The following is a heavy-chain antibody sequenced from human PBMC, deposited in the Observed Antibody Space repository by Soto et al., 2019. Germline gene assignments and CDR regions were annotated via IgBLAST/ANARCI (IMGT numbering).Heavy chain of an antibody. CDR3: ARDLAAADY. V-gene: IGHV1-46*04. CDR2: FNPMSGST. Sequence: QVQLVQSGAEVKKPGASVKISCKTSGYIFINYYIHWVRQDPGQGLEWVALFNPMSGSTNYAQKLQGRVTVTSDTSTSTVSMERSSLISEDTAVYYCARDLAAADYWGQGTLVTVSS. CDR1: GYIFINYY. J-gene: IGHJ4*02. D-gene: IGHD6-13*01.